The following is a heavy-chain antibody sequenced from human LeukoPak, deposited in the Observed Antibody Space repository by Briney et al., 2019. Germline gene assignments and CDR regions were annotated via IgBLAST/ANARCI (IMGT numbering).Heavy chain of an antibody. D-gene: IGHD2-8*02. CDR1: GFTFSTFA. V-gene: IGHV3-23*01. J-gene: IGHJ4*02. CDR2: SGEI. CDR3: ATYRQVLLPFES. Sequence: GGSLRLSCAASGFTFSTFAMIWVRQPPGKGLEWVSSSGEIHYADSVRGRFTISRDNSKSTLTLQMNRLRAEDTAIYYRATYRQVLLPFESWGQGTLVTVSS.